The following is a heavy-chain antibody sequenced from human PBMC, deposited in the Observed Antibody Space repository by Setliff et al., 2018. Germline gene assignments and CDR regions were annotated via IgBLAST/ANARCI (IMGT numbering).Heavy chain of an antibody. CDR3: ARINFYVSSGYYYAPDY. CDR2: INNYSFKT. V-gene: IGHV1-18*01. Sequence: ASVKVSCKTSGYTFTNYGITCVRQAPGQGLEWMGWINNYSFKTNYPQKFLGRVTVTTDTSTGTAYMELGSLTSDDTAIYYCARINFYVSSGYYYAPDYWGPGTLGTVS. D-gene: IGHD3-22*01. CDR1: GYTFTNYG. J-gene: IGHJ4*02.